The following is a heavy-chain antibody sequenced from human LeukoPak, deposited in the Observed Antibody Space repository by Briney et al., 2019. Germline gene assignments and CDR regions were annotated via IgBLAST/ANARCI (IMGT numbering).Heavy chain of an antibody. V-gene: IGHV5-51*01. CDR3: ARHLRTRYYDKNKNAFDI. Sequence: GESLKISCKGSGYSFTSYWIGWVRQMPGKGLEWMGIIYPGDSDTRYSPSFQGQATISADKSISTAYLQWSSLKASDTAMYYCARHLRTRYYDKNKNAFDIWGQGTMVTVSS. CDR2: IYPGDSDT. J-gene: IGHJ3*02. CDR1: GYSFTSYW. D-gene: IGHD3-22*01.